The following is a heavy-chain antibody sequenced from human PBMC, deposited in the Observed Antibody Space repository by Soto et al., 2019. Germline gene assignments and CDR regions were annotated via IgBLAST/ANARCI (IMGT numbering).Heavy chain of an antibody. CDR1: GFTFSTHA. D-gene: IGHD1-20*01. V-gene: IGHV3-30-3*01. J-gene: IGHJ4*02. Sequence: QVQLVESGGGVVQPGRSLRLSCAASGFTFSTHAMHWVRQAPGKGLECAAIVSFDGSNKYYADSVKGRFTISRDQSKNTLYLQMRGLTPEDTAVYYCARDQTGITTTGGGRIDHWCQGTLVTVSS. CDR3: ARDQTGITTTGGGRIDH. CDR2: VSFDGSNK.